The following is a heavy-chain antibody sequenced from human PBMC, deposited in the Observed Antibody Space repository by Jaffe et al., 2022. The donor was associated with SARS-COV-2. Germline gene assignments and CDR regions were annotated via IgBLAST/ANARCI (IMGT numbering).Heavy chain of an antibody. CDR3: ASRVDLTMPSSYSYGMDV. CDR1: GFTFRSYS. J-gene: IGHJ6*02. D-gene: IGHD2-2*01. CDR2: ISSSSGTI. V-gene: IGHV3-48*02. Sequence: EVQLVESGGRLVQPGGSLRLSCAASGFTFRSYSMNWVRHAPGKGLEWVSYISSSSGTIYYADSVKGRFTISRDDAKNSLYLQMNSLRDEDTAVYYCASRVDLTMPSSYSYGMDVWGQGTTVTVSS.